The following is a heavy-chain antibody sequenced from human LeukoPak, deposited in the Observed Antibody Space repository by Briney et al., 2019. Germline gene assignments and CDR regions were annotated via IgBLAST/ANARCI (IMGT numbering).Heavy chain of an antibody. CDR2: IYYSGST. CDR3: ARAYVEMATIPSYYFDY. CDR1: GGSISSYY. Sequence: SETLSLTCTVSGGSISSYYWSWIRQPPGKGLEWIGYIYYSGSTNYNPSLKSRVTISVDTSKNQFSLKLSSVTAADTAVYYCARAYVEMATIPSYYFDYWGQGTLVTVSS. D-gene: IGHD5-24*01. V-gene: IGHV4-59*01. J-gene: IGHJ4*02.